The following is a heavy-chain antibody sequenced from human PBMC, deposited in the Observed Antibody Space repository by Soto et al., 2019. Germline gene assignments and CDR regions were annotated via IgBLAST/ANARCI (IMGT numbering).Heavy chain of an antibody. D-gene: IGHD3-16*01. CDR2: IYWDDDE. CDR1: GFSLNTDGVG. CDR3: AISRNLIPEYAQVGDFDY. Sequence: QITLKESGPTLVKPTQTLTLTCSFSGFSLNTDGVGVGWVLQPPGEALEWLALIYWDDDERYNPSLKTSLTIPKDTSKNQVVLTMTNRDPVDTATYYCAISRNLIPEYAQVGDFDYWGQGTLVPVSS. V-gene: IGHV2-5*02. J-gene: IGHJ4*02.